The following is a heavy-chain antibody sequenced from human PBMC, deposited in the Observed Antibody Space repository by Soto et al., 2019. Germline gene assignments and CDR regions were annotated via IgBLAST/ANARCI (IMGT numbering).Heavy chain of an antibody. J-gene: IGHJ4*02. D-gene: IGHD2-21*02. CDR1: GYTFTSYG. V-gene: IGHV1-18*01. CDR2: ISAYNGNT. Sequence: ASVKVSCNASGYTFTSYGISWVRQAPGQGLEWMGWISAYNGNTNYAQKLQGRVTMTTDTSTSTAYMELRSLRSDDTAVYYCAVVTAIGSLYYFDYWGQGTLVTVSS. CDR3: AVVTAIGSLYYFDY.